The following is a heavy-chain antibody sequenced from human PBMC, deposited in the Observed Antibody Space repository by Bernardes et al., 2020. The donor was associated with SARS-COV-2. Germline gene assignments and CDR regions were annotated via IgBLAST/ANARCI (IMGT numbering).Heavy chain of an antibody. Sequence: ASVKVSCKVSGYTLTELSMHWVRQAPGKGLEWMGGFDPEDGETIYAQKFQGRVTMTEDTSTDTAYMELSSLRSEDTAVYYCATGASLFRTNWFDPWGQGTLVTVSS. CDR2: FDPEDGET. J-gene: IGHJ5*02. D-gene: IGHD3-10*01. CDR3: ATGASLFRTNWFDP. V-gene: IGHV1-24*01. CDR1: GYTLTELS.